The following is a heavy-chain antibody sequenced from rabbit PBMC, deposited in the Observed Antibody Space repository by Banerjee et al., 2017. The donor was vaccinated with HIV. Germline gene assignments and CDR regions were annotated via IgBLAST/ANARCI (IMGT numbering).Heavy chain of an antibody. CDR2: IYTGSGNT. CDR3: ARDIRGADYGYALKL. D-gene: IGHD6-1*01. J-gene: IGHJ4*01. V-gene: IGHV1S40*01. CDR1: GFSLSDKYV. Sequence: QSLQESGGDLVKPGASLTLTCTASGFSLSDKYVMCWVRQAPGKGLEWIGCIYTGSGNTAYASWAKGRFTISKTSSTTVTLQMTSLTAADTATYFCARDIRGADYGYALKLRGPGTLVTVS.